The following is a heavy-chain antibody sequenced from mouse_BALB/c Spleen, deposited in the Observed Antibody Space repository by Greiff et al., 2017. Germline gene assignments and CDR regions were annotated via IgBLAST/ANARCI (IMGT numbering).Heavy chain of an antibody. V-gene: IGHV5-12-1*01. D-gene: IGHD1-1*01. CDR3: ARTTVNYFDY. J-gene: IGHJ2*01. CDR2: ISSGGGST. CDR1: GFAFSSYD. Sequence: EVKLMESGGGLVKPGGSLKLSCAASGFAFSSYDMSWVRQTPEKRLEWVAYISSGGGSTYYPDTVKGRFTISRDNAKNTLYLQMSSLKSEDTAMYYCARTTVNYFDYWGQGTTLTVSS.